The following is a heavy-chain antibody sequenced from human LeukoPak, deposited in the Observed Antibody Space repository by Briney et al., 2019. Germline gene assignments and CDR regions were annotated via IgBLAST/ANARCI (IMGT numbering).Heavy chain of an antibody. Sequence: SETLSLTCTVSGGSISSYYWSWIRQPPGKGLEWIGYIYYSGSTNYNPSLKGRVTISVDTSKNQFSLKLSSVTAADTAVYYCARTPGDGFDYWGQGTLVTVSS. J-gene: IGHJ4*02. CDR1: GGSISSYY. CDR2: IYYSGST. V-gene: IGHV4-59*08. CDR3: ARTPGDGFDY. D-gene: IGHD7-27*01.